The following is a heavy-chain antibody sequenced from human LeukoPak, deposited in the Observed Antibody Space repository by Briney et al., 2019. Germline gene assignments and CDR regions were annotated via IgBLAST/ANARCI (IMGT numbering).Heavy chain of an antibody. CDR2: ISGSGGST. Sequence: GGSLRLSCAASGFTFSSYAMSWVRQAPGKGLEWVSAISGSGGSTYYADSVKGRFTISRDNSKNTPYLQMNSLRAEDTAVYYCAKDRDVWSGYYTNYYYYMDVWAKGTTVTVSS. V-gene: IGHV3-23*01. D-gene: IGHD3-3*01. CDR1: GFTFSSYA. CDR3: AKDRDVWSGYYTNYYYYMDV. J-gene: IGHJ6*03.